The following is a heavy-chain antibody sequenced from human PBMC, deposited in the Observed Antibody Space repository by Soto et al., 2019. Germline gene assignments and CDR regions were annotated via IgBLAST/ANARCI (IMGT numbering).Heavy chain of an antibody. Sequence: ASVKVSCKASGYTFTGYYMHWLRQAPGQGLEWMGWINPNSGGTNYAQKFQGRVTMTRDTSISTAYMELSRLRSDDTAVYYCATDSRVAGILLYYWGQGTLVTVSS. CDR2: INPNSGGT. CDR3: ATDSRVAGILLYY. D-gene: IGHD6-19*01. J-gene: IGHJ4*02. CDR1: GYTFTGYY. V-gene: IGHV1-2*02.